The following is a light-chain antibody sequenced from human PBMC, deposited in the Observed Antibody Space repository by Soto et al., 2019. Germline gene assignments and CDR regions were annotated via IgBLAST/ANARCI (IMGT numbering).Light chain of an antibody. J-gene: IGKJ4*01. Sequence: LTHKTATLSFSPVDRAALXVTASQSVSSYLAWYQQKPGQAPRLLIYDASNRATGIPARFSGSGSGTDFTLTISSLEPEDFAVYYCQQRSNRAPVTFGGGTKVEIK. CDR1: QSVSSY. V-gene: IGKV3-11*01. CDR2: DAS. CDR3: QQRSNRAPVT.